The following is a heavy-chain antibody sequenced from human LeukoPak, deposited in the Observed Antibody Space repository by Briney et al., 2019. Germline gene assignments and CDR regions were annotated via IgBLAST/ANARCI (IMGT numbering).Heavy chain of an antibody. D-gene: IGHD5-24*01. CDR3: VGERFEMATTPFDY. Sequence: PSETLSLTCTVSGGSISSGGYYWSWIRQPAGKGLEWIGRVYTSGTTNYNPSLKSRVTISVDTSKNQFSLKLSSMTAADTAVYYCVGERFEMATTPFDYWGQGTLVTVSS. CDR1: GGSISSGGYY. J-gene: IGHJ4*02. V-gene: IGHV4-61*02. CDR2: VYTSGTT.